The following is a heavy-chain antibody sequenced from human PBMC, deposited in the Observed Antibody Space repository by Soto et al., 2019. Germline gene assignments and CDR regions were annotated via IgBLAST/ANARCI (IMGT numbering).Heavy chain of an antibody. D-gene: IGHD1-7*01. Sequence: PGGSLRLSCAASGFTFSSYGMHWVRQAPGKGLEWVAVIWYDGSNKYYADSVKGRFTISRDNSKNTLYLQMNSLRAEDTAVYYCARGAPSLELRHYWGQGTLVTVSS. CDR2: IWYDGSNK. CDR3: ARGAPSLELRHY. V-gene: IGHV3-33*01. CDR1: GFTFSSYG. J-gene: IGHJ4*02.